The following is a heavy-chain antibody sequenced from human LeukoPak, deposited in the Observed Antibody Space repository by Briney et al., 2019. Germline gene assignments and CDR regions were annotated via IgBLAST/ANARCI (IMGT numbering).Heavy chain of an antibody. J-gene: IGHJ4*02. CDR3: ARAPPYCSGGACYFDY. V-gene: IGHV3-33*01. D-gene: IGHD2-15*01. CDR1: GFSFSTYG. CDR2: IWYDGNNK. Sequence: GGSLRLSCAASGFSFSTYGMHWVRHAPGKGLEWVVVIWYDGNNKYYADSVKDRFTISRDNSKNTLFLQMNSLRAEDSAVYYCARAPPYCSGGACYFDYWGQGTLVTVSS.